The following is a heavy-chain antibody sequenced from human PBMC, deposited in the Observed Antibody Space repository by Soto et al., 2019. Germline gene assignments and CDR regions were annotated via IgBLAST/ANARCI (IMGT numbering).Heavy chain of an antibody. V-gene: IGHV3-30*18. CDR1: GFTFGNYG. CDR3: AKGGGSARDFDY. D-gene: IGHD1-26*01. CDR2: TSYDGNNK. Sequence: VGSLRLSCTGSGFTFGNYGMHWVRQAPGKGLEWVASTSYDGNNKYYADSLKGRFTISRDNSKKMVYLQMTSLGPEDTAVYYCAKGGGSARDFDYWGQGALVTVSS. J-gene: IGHJ4*02.